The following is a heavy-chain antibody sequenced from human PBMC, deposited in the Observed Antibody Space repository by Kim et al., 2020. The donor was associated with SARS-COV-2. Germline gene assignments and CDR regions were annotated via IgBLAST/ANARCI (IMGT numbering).Heavy chain of an antibody. D-gene: IGHD2-21*02. CDR3: ASAYCGGDCYSADAFDI. J-gene: IGHJ3*02. CDR1: GGTFSSYA. CDR2: IIPIFGTA. Sequence: SVKVSCKASGGTFSSYAISWVRQAPGQGLEWMGGIIPIFGTANYARKFQGRVTITADESTSTAYMELSSLRSEDTAVYYCASAYCGGDCYSADAFDIWGQGTMVTVSS. V-gene: IGHV1-69*13.